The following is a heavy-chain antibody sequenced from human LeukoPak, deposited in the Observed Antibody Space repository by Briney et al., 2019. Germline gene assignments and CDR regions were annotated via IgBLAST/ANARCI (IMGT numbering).Heavy chain of an antibody. V-gene: IGHV1-69*13. D-gene: IGHD1-1*01. CDR1: GGTFISYA. CDR2: IIPIFGTA. Sequence: GASVKVSCKASGGTFISYAIRWERQAPGQGLEWLGGIIPIFGTANYAQKFQGRVTITADESTSTAYMELSSLRSEDTAVYYCARPSDGTENYYFDYWGQGTLVTVSS. J-gene: IGHJ4*02. CDR3: ARPSDGTENYYFDY.